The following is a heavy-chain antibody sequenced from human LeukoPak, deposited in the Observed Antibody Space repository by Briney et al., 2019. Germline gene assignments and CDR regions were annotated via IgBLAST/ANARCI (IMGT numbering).Heavy chain of an antibody. J-gene: IGHJ4*02. CDR2: IYYSGST. CDR3: ARGWFGELVFDY. CDR1: GGSIGSYY. D-gene: IGHD3-10*01. Sequence: PSETLSLTCTVSGGSIGSYYWSWIRQPPGKGLEWIGYIYYSGSTNYNPSLKSRVTISVDTSKNQFSLKLSSVTAADTAVYYCARGWFGELVFDYWGQGTLVTVSS. V-gene: IGHV4-59*01.